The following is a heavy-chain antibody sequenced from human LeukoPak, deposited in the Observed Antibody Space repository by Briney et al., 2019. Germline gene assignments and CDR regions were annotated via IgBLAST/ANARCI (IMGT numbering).Heavy chain of an antibody. V-gene: IGHV1-2*06. CDR3: ARELRITMVRGVMSY. CDR1: GYTFTGYY. CDR2: INPNSGGT. J-gene: IGHJ4*02. Sequence: ASVKVSCKASGYTFTGYYMHWVRQAPGQGLEWMGRINPNSGGTNYAQKFQGRVTMTRDTSISTAYMELSRLRSDDTAVYYCARELRITMVRGVMSYWGQGTLVTVSS. D-gene: IGHD3-10*01.